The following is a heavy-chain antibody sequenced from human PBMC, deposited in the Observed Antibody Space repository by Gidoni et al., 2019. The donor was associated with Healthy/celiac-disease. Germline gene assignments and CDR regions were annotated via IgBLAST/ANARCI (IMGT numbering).Heavy chain of an antibody. CDR3: ARDLIAAAADAFDI. V-gene: IGHV3-21*01. D-gene: IGHD6-13*01. J-gene: IGHJ3*02. Sequence: EVQLVESGGGRVKPGGSLRLSFAASGFTLSSYSMNWVRQAPGKGLECVLSISSSSSYIYYADSVKGRFTISRDNAKNSLYLKMNSLRAEDTAVYYCARDLIAAAADAFDIWGQGTMVTVSS. CDR1: GFTLSSYS. CDR2: ISSSSSYI.